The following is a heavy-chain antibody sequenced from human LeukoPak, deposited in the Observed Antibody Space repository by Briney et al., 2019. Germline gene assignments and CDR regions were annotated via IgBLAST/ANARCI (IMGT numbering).Heavy chain of an antibody. D-gene: IGHD3-16*01. V-gene: IGHV6-1*01. Sequence: SQTLSLTCAISGDSVSSNSATWHWIRQSPSRGLEWLGRTYYRSRWYNDYALSVKSRVIINPDTSKNQFSLQLNSVTPEDTAVYYCARGALGGPKQAFDFWGQGTLVTVSS. J-gene: IGHJ4*02. CDR1: GDSVSSNSAT. CDR3: ARGALGGPKQAFDF. CDR2: TYYRSRWYN.